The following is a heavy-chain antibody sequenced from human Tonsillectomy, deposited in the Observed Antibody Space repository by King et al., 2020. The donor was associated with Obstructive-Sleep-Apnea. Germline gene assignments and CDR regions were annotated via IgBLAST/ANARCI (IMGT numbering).Heavy chain of an antibody. Sequence: VQLVESGGGLVQPGGSLSLSCAASGFTFSSYWMSWVRQAPGKGLEWVANIKHDGSEKYFVDSVKGRFTISRDNAKNSLYLQMNSLRAEDTAVYYCARDKDIAAAGSDYWGQGTLVTVSS. V-gene: IGHV3-7*01. CDR2: IKHDGSEK. CDR3: ARDKDIAAAGSDY. J-gene: IGHJ4*02. D-gene: IGHD6-13*01. CDR1: GFTFSSYW.